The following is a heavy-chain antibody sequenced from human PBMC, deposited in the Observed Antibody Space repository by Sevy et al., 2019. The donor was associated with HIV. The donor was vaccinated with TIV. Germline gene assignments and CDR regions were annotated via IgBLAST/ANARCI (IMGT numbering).Heavy chain of an antibody. CDR3: ARDVGGYSSGWYPPGYYYYGMDV. V-gene: IGHV4-61*01. CDR2: IYYSGST. J-gene: IGHJ6*02. Sequence: SETLSLTCTVSGGSVSSGSYYWSWIRQPPGKGLEWIGYIYYSGSTNYTPSLKSRVTISVDTSKNQFSLKLSSVTAADTAVYYCARDVGGYSSGWYPPGYYYYGMDVWGQGTTVTVSS. D-gene: IGHD6-19*01. CDR1: GGSVSSGSYY.